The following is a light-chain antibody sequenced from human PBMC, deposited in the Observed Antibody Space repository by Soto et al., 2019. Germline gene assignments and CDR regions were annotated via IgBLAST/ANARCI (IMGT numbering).Light chain of an antibody. CDR1: SSDVGGYNY. J-gene: IGLJ3*02. CDR2: EVS. Sequence: QSVLTKPASVSGSPGQSITISCTGTSSDVGGYNYVSWYQQHPGKAPKLMIYEVSHRPSGVSNRFSGSKSGNTASLTISGLQAEDEADYYCSSYTSSSTGVFGGGTKLTV. V-gene: IGLV2-14*01. CDR3: SSYTSSSTGV.